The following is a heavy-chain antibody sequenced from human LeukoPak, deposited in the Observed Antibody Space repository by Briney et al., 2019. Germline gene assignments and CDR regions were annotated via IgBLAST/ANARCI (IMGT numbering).Heavy chain of an antibody. V-gene: IGHV4-59*08. J-gene: IGHJ4*02. Sequence: KPSETLSLTCTVSGGSISSYYWSWIRQPPGKGLEWIGYIYYSGSTNYNPSLKSRVTISVDTSKNQFSLKLTSVTAADTAVYYCARQNFVVVTAIRIFDYWGQGTLVTVSS. D-gene: IGHD2-21*02. CDR1: GGSISSYY. CDR3: ARQNFVVVTAIRIFDY. CDR2: IYYSGST.